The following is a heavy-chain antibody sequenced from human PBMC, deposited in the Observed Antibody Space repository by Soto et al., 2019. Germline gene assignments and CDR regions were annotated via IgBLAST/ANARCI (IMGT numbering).Heavy chain of an antibody. Sequence: QLQLQESGPGLVKPSETLSLTCTVSGGSISSSSYYWGWIRQPPGKGLEWIGNISYTGSAYYNPSLKTRVAISVDTSKNQFSLKLRFLPAADTAVYYCARLRREVDYWGQGTLVTVSS. J-gene: IGHJ4*02. CDR3: ARLRREVDY. V-gene: IGHV4-39*01. CDR1: GGSISSSSYY. CDR2: ISYTGSA.